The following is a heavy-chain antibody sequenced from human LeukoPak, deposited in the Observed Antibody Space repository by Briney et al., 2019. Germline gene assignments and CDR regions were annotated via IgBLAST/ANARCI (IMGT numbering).Heavy chain of an antibody. V-gene: IGHV3-74*01. CDR2: IDSDGIST. CDR3: ARGQYGDYGYFQH. J-gene: IGHJ1*01. CDR1: GSSFSTYW. D-gene: IGHD4-17*01. Sequence: PGGSLRLSCAASGSSFSTYWMHWVRQAPGKGLVWVSRIDSDGISTYYADSVRGRFTISRDNAKNTLYLQMSSLRAEDTAVYYCARGQYGDYGYFQHWGQGTQVTVSS.